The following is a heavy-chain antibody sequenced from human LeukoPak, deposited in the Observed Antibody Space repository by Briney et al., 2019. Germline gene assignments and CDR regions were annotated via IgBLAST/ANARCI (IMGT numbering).Heavy chain of an antibody. V-gene: IGHV4-4*02. J-gene: IGHJ4*02. CDR3: ARDWIDGFYFDY. D-gene: IGHD2-2*03. CDR1: GGSISSGNW. Sequence: SETLSLTCVVSGGSISSGNWWTWVRQPPGKGLEWLGEIFHNGTTNYNPSLKSRVTISVDTSKNQFSLKLSSVTAADTAVYYCARDWIDGFYFDYWGQGTLVTVSS. CDR2: IFHNGTT.